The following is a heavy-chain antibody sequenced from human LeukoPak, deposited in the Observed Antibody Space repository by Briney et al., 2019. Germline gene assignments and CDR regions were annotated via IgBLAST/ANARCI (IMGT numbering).Heavy chain of an antibody. CDR3: ASESIAAAGTFRAVDY. CDR2: ISAYNGKT. V-gene: IGHV1-18*01. CDR1: GYTFNKFG. J-gene: IGHJ4*02. D-gene: IGHD6-13*01. Sequence: ASVKVSCKASGYTFNKFGITWVRQAPGQGLECMGWISAYNGKTKYTQKFQDRATMTTDASTTTAYMELRSLRSEDTAVYYCASESIAAAGTFRAVDYWGQGTLVTVSS.